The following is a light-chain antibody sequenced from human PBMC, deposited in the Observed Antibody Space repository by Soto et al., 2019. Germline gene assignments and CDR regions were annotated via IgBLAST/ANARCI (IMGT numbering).Light chain of an antibody. J-gene: IGLJ1*01. CDR1: SSDVGGYNY. Sequence: QSVLPQPVSLSGSPGQSITISCTGTSSDVGGYNYVSWYQQHPDIAPKLMIYDVTNRPSGVSNRFSGSKSGNTASLTISGLQAEDEADYYCSSCASSSSLVFGTGTKVTVL. V-gene: IGLV2-14*03. CDR3: SSCASSSSLV. CDR2: DVT.